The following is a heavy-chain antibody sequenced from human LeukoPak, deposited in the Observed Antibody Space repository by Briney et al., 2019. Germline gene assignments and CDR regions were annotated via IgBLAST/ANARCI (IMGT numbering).Heavy chain of an antibody. D-gene: IGHD6-19*01. Sequence: GGSLRLSCAASGFTFSSYSMNWVRQAPGKGLEWVSSISSSSSYIYYADSVKGRFTISRDNAKNSLYLQMNSLRAEDTAVYYCASIRIAVAVTNFDYWGQGTLVTVSS. CDR2: ISSSSSYI. CDR1: GFTFSSYS. V-gene: IGHV3-21*01. J-gene: IGHJ4*02. CDR3: ASIRIAVAVTNFDY.